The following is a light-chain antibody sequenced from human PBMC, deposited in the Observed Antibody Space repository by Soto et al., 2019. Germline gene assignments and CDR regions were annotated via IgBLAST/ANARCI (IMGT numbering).Light chain of an antibody. V-gene: IGKV3-20*01. CDR2: AAS. CDR3: QQYESSPRT. CDR1: QTVTGSY. J-gene: IGKJ1*01. Sequence: ENVLTQSPGTLSVSPGERATLSCRASQTVTGSYLAWYQQKPGQTPNLLIYAASTRATGIPDRSSASGSGTDFTLTISRLEPEDFAVYYCQQYESSPRTFGQGTKVDIK.